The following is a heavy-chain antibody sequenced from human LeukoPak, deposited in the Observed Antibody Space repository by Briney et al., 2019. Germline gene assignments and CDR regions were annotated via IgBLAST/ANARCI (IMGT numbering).Heavy chain of an antibody. J-gene: IGHJ4*02. CDR3: ASGHGSGSYYVGGPTCFDY. CDR1: GFTFSSYW. Sequence: GGSLTLSCAASGFTFSSYWMSWVRQAPGKGLEWVANIKQDGSEKYYVDSVKGRFTICRDNTKNSLYLQMNSLRAEDTAVYYCASGHGSGSYYVGGPTCFDYWGQGTLVTVSS. V-gene: IGHV3-7*01. CDR2: IKQDGSEK. D-gene: IGHD3-10*01.